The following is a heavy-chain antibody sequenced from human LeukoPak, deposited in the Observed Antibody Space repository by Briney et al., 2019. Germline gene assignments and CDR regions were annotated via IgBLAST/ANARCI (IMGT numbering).Heavy chain of an antibody. V-gene: IGHV4-39*01. CDR1: GGSISSRNYY. CDR2: VYYTGTT. J-gene: IGHJ6*03. Sequence: SETLSLTCTVSGGSISSRNYYWGWIRQPPGKGLEWIGGVYYTGTTYSNPSLKSRVTISVDTSKNQFPLRLSSVTAADTAVYYCARSAITMVRGVIITGGSVSYYYYMDVWGKGTTVTISS. D-gene: IGHD3-10*01. CDR3: ARSAITMVRGVIITGGSVSYYYYMDV.